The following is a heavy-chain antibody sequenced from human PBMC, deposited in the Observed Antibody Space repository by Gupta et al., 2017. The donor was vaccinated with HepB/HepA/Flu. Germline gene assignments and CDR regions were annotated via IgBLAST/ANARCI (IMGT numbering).Heavy chain of an antibody. CDR1: GFTSGDYG. V-gene: IGHV3-49*04. D-gene: IGHD3-3*01. CDR3: TSIWSGQIDY. Sequence: DVQLVESGGGLVQQGRSLRLLCIGSGFTSGDYGMSWVGQAPGKGLEGVGFIRSKAYGGTTQDAASVKGRFTNSRDDSKSIVYLQMTSLKTEDKGVYYGTSIWSGQIDYWGQGTLVTVSS. J-gene: IGHJ4*02. CDR2: IRSKAYGGTT.